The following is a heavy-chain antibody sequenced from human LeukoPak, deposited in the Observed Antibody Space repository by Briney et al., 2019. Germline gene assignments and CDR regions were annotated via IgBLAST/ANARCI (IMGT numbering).Heavy chain of an antibody. CDR1: GGSISSYY. D-gene: IGHD3-3*01. CDR2: VYYSGST. V-gene: IGHV4-59*01. Sequence: SETLSLTCTVSGGSISSYYWSWIRQPPGKGLEWIGYVYYSGSTNYNPSLKSRVTISVDTSKNQFSLKRSSVTAADTAVYYCARDFWSGYYPSNYGMDVWGQGTTVTVSS. CDR3: ARDFWSGYYPSNYGMDV. J-gene: IGHJ6*02.